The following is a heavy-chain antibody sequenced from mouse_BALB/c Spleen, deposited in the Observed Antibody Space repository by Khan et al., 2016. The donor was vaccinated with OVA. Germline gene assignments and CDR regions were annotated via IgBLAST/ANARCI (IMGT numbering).Heavy chain of an antibody. V-gene: IGHV2-6-1*01. CDR2: IWSDGTT. CDR1: GFSLTTYG. D-gene: IGHD2-10*01. J-gene: IGHJ4*01. CDR3: ARQPYYHYNVMDY. Sequence: VQLQESGPGLAAPSQSLSITCTISGFSLTTYGVHWVRQPPGKGLEWLVVIWSDGTTNYNSALKSRLTITKDNSKSQVFLKMNSLQTDDTAIYFCARQPYYHYNVMDYWGQGTSVTVSS.